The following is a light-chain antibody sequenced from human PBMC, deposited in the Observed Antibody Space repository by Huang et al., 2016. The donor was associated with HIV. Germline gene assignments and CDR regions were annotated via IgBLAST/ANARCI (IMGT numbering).Light chain of an antibody. CDR3: QRYDSAPRA. J-gene: IGKJ1*01. CDR2: AAS. V-gene: IGKV1-27*01. CDR1: QDIANF. Sequence: DIQMTQSPASLSASTGVRVTITCRACQDIANFVAWFQQKPGKVTRLLIYAASLLQSGVPSRFTVRGSGTDFSLTITNFQAEDVATYYCQRYDSAPRAFGQGTKVDLK.